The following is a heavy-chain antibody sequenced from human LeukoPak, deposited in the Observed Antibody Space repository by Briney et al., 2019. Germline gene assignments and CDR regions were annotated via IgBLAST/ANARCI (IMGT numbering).Heavy chain of an antibody. CDR2: IYTSGST. Sequence: KSSETLSLTCTVSGGSISSYYWSWIRQPPGKGLEWIGYIYTSGSTNYNPSLKSRVTISEDTSKNQFSLKLSSVTAAGTAVYYCARHVTMGYCSSTSCRGPPRFDPWGQGTLVTVSS. J-gene: IGHJ5*02. CDR3: ARHVTMGYCSSTSCRGPPRFDP. V-gene: IGHV4-4*09. D-gene: IGHD2-2*01. CDR1: GGSISSYY.